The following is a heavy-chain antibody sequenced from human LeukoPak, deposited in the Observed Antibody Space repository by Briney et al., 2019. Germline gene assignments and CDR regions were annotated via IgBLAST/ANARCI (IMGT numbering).Heavy chain of an antibody. D-gene: IGHD3-10*01. CDR3: ARDRRAGYYGSGSSAA. Sequence: GGSLRLSCAVSGFNFNTYSMNWVRQAPGKGPEWVSSISSTSNYIYYAESVKGRFAVSRDNAKNSLYLQMNSLRAEDTAVYYCARDRRAGYYGSGSSAAWGQGTLVTVSS. V-gene: IGHV3-21*01. CDR2: ISSTSNYI. CDR1: GFNFNTYS. J-gene: IGHJ5*02.